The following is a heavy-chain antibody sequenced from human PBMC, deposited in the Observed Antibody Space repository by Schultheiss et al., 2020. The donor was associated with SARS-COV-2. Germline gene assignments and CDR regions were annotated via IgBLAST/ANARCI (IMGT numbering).Heavy chain of an antibody. Sequence: SETLSLTCTVSGGSISSYYWSWIRQPPGKGLEWIGYIYYSGSTYYNPSLKSRVTISVDTSKNQFSLKLSSVTAADTAVYYCASPYSSSWYPSNDYGMDVWGQGTTVTVSS. D-gene: IGHD6-13*01. CDR2: IYYSGST. V-gene: IGHV4-59*06. J-gene: IGHJ6*02. CDR3: ASPYSSSWYPSNDYGMDV. CDR1: GGSISSYY.